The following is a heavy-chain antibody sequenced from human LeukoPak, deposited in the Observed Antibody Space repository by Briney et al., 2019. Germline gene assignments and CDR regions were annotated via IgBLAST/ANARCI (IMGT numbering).Heavy chain of an antibody. CDR2: INHSGST. CDR3: AREVWEMATIMDYYYMDV. J-gene: IGHJ6*03. Sequence: SETLSLTCAVYGGSFSGYYWSWIRQPPGKGPEWIGEINHSGSTNYNPSLKSRVTISVDTSKNQFSLKLSSVTAADTAVYYCAREVWEMATIMDYYYMDVWGKGTTVTVSS. CDR1: GGSFSGYY. V-gene: IGHV4-34*01. D-gene: IGHD5-24*01.